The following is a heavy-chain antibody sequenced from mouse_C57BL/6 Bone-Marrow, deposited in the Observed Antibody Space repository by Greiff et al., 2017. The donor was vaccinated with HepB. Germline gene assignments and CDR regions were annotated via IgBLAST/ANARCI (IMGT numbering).Heavy chain of an antibody. CDR1: GYTFTDYY. D-gene: IGHD1-1*01. CDR2: INPNNGGT. CDR3: ARWGYYGSSYGDYAMDY. V-gene: IGHV1-26*01. Sequence: EVQLPPSGPELVKPGASVKISCKASGYTFTDYYMNWVKQSHGKSLEWIGDINPNNGGTSYNQKFKGKATLTVDKSSSTAYMELRSLTSEDSAVYYCARWGYYGSSYGDYAMDYWGQGTSVTVSS. J-gene: IGHJ4*01.